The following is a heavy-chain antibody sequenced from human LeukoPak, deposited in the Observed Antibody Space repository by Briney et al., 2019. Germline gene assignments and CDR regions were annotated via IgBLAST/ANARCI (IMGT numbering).Heavy chain of an antibody. CDR2: VSAEGDRR. Sequence: PGGSLRLSCAASGFTFSHYAMHWVRRPPGKGREWVAFVSAEGDRRYYADSVKGRFTISRDDSKTSLYLQMNSLRVEDTALYYCVRDLTNHYSFARWGQGALVTVSS. CDR1: GFTFSHYA. D-gene: IGHD2-15*01. J-gene: IGHJ4*02. V-gene: IGHV3-30*01. CDR3: VRDLTNHYSFAR.